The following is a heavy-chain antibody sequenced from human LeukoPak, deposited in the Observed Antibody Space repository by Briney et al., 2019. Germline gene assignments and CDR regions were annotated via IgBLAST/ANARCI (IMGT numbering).Heavy chain of an antibody. D-gene: IGHD2-2*01. CDR2: IQRDGGDK. CDR3: ARESTSWYFDL. V-gene: IGHV3-7*05. Sequence: GGSLRLSCAASGFTFSSFWMSWVRQAPGKGLEWVASIQRDGGDKFYVDSVKGRFTISRDNSKNTLYLQMNSLRAEDTAAYYCARESTSWYFDLWGRGTLVTVSS. J-gene: IGHJ2*01. CDR1: GFTFSSFW.